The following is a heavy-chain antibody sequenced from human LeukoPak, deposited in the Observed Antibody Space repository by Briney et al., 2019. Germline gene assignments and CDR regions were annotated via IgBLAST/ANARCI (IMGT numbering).Heavy chain of an antibody. D-gene: IGHD4-23*01. Sequence: ASVKVSCKASGYTFTSYYMHWVRQAPGQGLEWMGIIDPSGGGRTYPQKFQGRVTMTRDTSTSTVYMELSSLRSEDTAVYYCARGDYGDNSRLQSWLDYYGMDVWGQGTTVTVSS. CDR2: IDPSGGGR. V-gene: IGHV1-46*01. CDR3: ARGDYGDNSRLQSWLDYYGMDV. CDR1: GYTFTSYY. J-gene: IGHJ6*02.